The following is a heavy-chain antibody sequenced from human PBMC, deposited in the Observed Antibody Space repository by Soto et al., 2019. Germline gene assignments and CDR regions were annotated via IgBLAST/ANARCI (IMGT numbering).Heavy chain of an antibody. CDR1: GGSFSGYY. D-gene: IGHD3-3*01. J-gene: IGHJ4*02. V-gene: IGHV4-34*01. CDR3: ARGRAIFGVVIPEGGSYYLDD. Sequence: PSETLSLTCAVYGGSFSGYYLSWIRQPPGKGLEWIGEINHSGSTNYNPSLKSRVTISVDTSKNQFSLKLSSVTAADTAVYYCARGRAIFGVVIPEGGSYYLDDWGQGTLVTVSS. CDR2: INHSGST.